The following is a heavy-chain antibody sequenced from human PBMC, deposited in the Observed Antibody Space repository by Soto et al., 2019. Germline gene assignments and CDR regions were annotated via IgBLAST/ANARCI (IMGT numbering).Heavy chain of an antibody. CDR1: GGSISSYY. Sequence: QVQLQESGPGLVKPSETLSLTYTVSGGSISSYYWSWIRQPPGKGLEWIGYIYYSGSTNYNPSLKSRVTISVDTSKNQFSLKLSSVTAADTAVYYCASGWELLGYWGQGTLVTVSS. CDR2: IYYSGST. V-gene: IGHV4-59*01. D-gene: IGHD1-26*01. J-gene: IGHJ4*02. CDR3: ASGWELLGY.